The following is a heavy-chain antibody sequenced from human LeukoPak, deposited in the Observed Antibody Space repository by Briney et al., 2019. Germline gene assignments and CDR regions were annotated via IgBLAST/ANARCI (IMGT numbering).Heavy chain of an antibody. D-gene: IGHD3-3*01. CDR1: GFTFSSYN. CDR2: ISGSTSSI. CDR3: ARGGGDDFWSLSPNYFDY. J-gene: IGHJ4*02. Sequence: GGSLRLSCAASGFTFSSYNVHWVRQAPGKGLEWVSSISGSTSSIYYADSVKGRFTISRDNAKNSLYLQMNSLRAEDTAVYYCARGGGDDFWSLSPNYFDYGGQGTLVTVSS. V-gene: IGHV3-21*01.